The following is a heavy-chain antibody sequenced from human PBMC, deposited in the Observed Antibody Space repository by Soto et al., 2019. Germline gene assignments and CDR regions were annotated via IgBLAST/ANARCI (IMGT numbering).Heavy chain of an antibody. J-gene: IGHJ6*02. D-gene: IGHD4-17*01. CDR1: GFTFGDYG. CDR3: SRDYLRWSNYYYAMDV. CDR2: IGSKPYSGTT. V-gene: IGHV3-49*03. Sequence: RLSCTASGFTFGDYGMSWFRQAPGEGLEWVGFIGSKPYSGTTEYAASVKGRFTISRDDSKSIAYLQMNSLKTEDTAVYYCSRDYLRWSNYYYAMDVWGQGTTVTVSS.